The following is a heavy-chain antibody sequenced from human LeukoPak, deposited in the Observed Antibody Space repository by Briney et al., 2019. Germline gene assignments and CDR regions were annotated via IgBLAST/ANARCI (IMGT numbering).Heavy chain of an antibody. D-gene: IGHD3-10*01. CDR3: AREADYSLFDY. J-gene: IGHJ4*02. V-gene: IGHV3-48*03. CDR1: GFTFSSYE. CDR2: ITSSGSTR. Sequence: GGSLRLSCAASGFTFSSYEMNWVRQAPGKGLEWVSYITSSGSTRYYADSVKGRFTISRDNAKNSLYLQMNSLRAEDTAVYYCAREADYSLFDYWGQGTLVTVSS.